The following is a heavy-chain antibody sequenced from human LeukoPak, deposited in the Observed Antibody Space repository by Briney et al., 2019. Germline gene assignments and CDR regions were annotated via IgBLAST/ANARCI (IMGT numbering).Heavy chain of an antibody. CDR2: IYWDDDK. D-gene: IGHD6-13*01. J-gene: IGHJ4*02. V-gene: IGHV2-5*02. CDR1: GFSLSTSGVG. Sequence: SGPTLVKPTQTLTLTCTLSGFSLSTSGVGVGWIRQPPGKALEWLALIYWDDDKRYSPSLKSRLTITKDTSKNQVVLTMTNMDPVDTATYYCASTIIAAAGTRYFDYWGQGTLVTVSS. CDR3: ASTIIAAAGTRYFDY.